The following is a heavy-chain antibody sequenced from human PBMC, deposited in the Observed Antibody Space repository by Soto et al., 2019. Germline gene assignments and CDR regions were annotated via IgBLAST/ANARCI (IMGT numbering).Heavy chain of an antibody. Sequence: ASVKVSCKASRYTFTSFNMHWVRQAPGEGLERLGVINPSSGGASYQQKFQGRVTMTRDTSTSTVYMVLSSLRSEDTAVYYCARIAGPGLTYLDFWGQGTPVTVSS. CDR2: INPSSGGA. J-gene: IGHJ4*02. CDR1: RYTFTSFN. CDR3: ARIAGPGLTYLDF. D-gene: IGHD6-13*01. V-gene: IGHV1-46*01.